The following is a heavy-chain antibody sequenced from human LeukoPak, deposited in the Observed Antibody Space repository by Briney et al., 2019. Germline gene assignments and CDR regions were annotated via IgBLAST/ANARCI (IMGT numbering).Heavy chain of an antibody. J-gene: IGHJ6*02. V-gene: IGHV3-53*01. Sequence: GGSLRLSCAASGFTVSSNSMSWVSQAPGKGLEWVSVIYSGGSTYYADSVKGRFTITRDNSKNKLYLQMNSLKAEDTAVYYCARLATYYYYGVDVWGQGTTVTVSS. D-gene: IGHD2-15*01. CDR3: ARLATYYYYGVDV. CDR1: GFTVSSNS. CDR2: IYSGGST.